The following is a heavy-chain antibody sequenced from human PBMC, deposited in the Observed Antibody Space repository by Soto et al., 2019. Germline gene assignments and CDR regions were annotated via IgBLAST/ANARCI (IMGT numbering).Heavy chain of an antibody. D-gene: IGHD6-19*01. J-gene: IGHJ4*02. Sequence: PSETLSLTCTVSGDSISTSSYYWGWIRQPPGKGLEWIGSIYYDGGTCYNPSLKSRVTISLDTSNNQFSLRLSSVTAADTAVYYCAPYSSGWSSRDYWGQGTLVTVSS. CDR2: IYYDGGT. CDR1: GDSISTSSYY. CDR3: APYSSGWSSRDY. V-gene: IGHV4-39*01.